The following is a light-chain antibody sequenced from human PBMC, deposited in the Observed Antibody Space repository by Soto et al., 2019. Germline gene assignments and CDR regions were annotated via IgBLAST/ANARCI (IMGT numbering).Light chain of an antibody. CDR2: GAS. J-gene: IGKJ4*01. CDR3: QHYDASPPLT. V-gene: IGKV3-20*01. CDR1: QSINNNY. Sequence: EIVLTQSPGTLSLSPGDRATLSCRASQSINNNYLAWYRQRPGQAPRLLLYGASSRAIGIPDRFSGSGSGTEFSLTISRLEPEDFAVYYCQHYDASPPLTFGGGTKVDIK.